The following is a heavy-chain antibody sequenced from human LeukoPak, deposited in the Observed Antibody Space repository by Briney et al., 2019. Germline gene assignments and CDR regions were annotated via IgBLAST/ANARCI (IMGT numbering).Heavy chain of an antibody. CDR2: TYYRSKWYN. CDR3: ARVYCSDGSCSNWFDP. V-gene: IGHV6-1*01. Sequence: PSQTLSLTCAISGDSVSSNSAAWNWIRQSPSRGLEWLGRTYYRSKWYNDYAVSVKSRITINPDTSKNQFSLQLNSVTPEDTAVYYCARVYCSDGSCSNWFDPRGQGTLVTVSS. J-gene: IGHJ5*02. CDR1: GDSVSSNSAA. D-gene: IGHD2-15*01.